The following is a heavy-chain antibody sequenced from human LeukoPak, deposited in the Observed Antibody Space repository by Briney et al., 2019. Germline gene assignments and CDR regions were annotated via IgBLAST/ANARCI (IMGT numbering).Heavy chain of an antibody. Sequence: PSETLYLTCTVSGGSISSSRYYWGWIRQPPGKGLEWIGSIYYSGSTYYNPSLKSRVTISVATSKNHFSLKLSSVTAADTAVHYCARDRGGGAAPFDPWGEGTLVTVSS. CDR3: ARDRGGGAAPFDP. D-gene: IGHD6-6*01. J-gene: IGHJ5*02. V-gene: IGHV4-39*07. CDR1: GGSISSSRYY. CDR2: IYYSGST.